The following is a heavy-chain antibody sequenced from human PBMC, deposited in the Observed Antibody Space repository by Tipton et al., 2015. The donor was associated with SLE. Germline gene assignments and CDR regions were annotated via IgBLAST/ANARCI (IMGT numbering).Heavy chain of an antibody. CDR2: TNPSGNT. D-gene: IGHD3-22*01. Sequence: TLSLTCTVSGGSITSSGFYWGWFRQPPGKGLEWIGQTNPSGNTNYNPSLKSRVTISVDTSNNQLSLKLTSVTAADTAVYYCARDRGASSYYDSSGPLDLWGQGILVIVSS. J-gene: IGHJ1*01. CDR3: ARDRGASSYYDSSGPLDL. CDR1: GGSITSSGFY. V-gene: IGHV4-39*07.